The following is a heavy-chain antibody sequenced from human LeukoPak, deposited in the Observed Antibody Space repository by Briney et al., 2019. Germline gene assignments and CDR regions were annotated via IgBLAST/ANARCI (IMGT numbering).Heavy chain of an antibody. J-gene: IGHJ4*02. V-gene: IGHV3-73*01. CDR1: GFTFSGSA. CDR3: TRLGISGTTSGTDY. Sequence: GGSLRLFCAASGFTFSGSAMHWVRQASGKGLEWVGRIRSKANSYATAYAASVKGRLTISTDDSKNTAYLQMNSMKTEDTAVYYCTRLGISGTTSGTDYWGQGTLVTVSS. CDR2: IRSKANSYAT. D-gene: IGHD1-1*01.